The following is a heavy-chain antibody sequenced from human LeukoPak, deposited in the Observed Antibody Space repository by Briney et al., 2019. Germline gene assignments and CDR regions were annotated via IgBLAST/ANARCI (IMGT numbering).Heavy chain of an antibody. V-gene: IGHV1-24*01. CDR1: GYTLTELS. CDR3: ATLLAVSGEWFDP. D-gene: IGHD7-27*01. Sequence: ASVKVSFKVSGYTLTELSMHWVRQPPGKGGEGMGGFDPEDGETIYAQKFQGRVTMTEDTSTDTAYMELSSLRSEDTAVYYCATLLAVSGEWFDPWGQGTLVTVSS. J-gene: IGHJ5*02. CDR2: FDPEDGET.